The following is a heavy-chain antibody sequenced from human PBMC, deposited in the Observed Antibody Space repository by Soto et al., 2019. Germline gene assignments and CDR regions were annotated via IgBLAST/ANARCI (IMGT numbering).Heavy chain of an antibody. CDR2: IYYSGST. V-gene: IGHV4-39*01. D-gene: IGHD4-4*01. J-gene: IGHJ6*02. CDR1: GGSISSSSYY. CDR3: ARHHDYGNYNYYYYGMDV. Sequence: QLQLQESGPGLVKPSETLSLTCTVSGGSISSSSYYWGWNRQPPGKGLEWIGSIYYSGSTYYNPSLKSRVTISVDTSKNQFSLKLSSVTAADTAVYYCARHHDYGNYNYYYYGMDVWGQGTTVTVSS.